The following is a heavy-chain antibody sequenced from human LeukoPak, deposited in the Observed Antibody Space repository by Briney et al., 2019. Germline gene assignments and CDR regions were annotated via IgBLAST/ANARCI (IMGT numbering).Heavy chain of an antibody. CDR1: GFTFGDYA. D-gene: IGHD3-9*01. J-gene: IGHJ4*02. CDR2: IRSKAYGGTT. V-gene: IGHV3-49*04. CDR3: TRGEPHVLKYFDWLLSYYFDY. Sequence: GGSLRLSCTASGFTFGDYAMSWVRQAPGKGLEWVGFIRSKAYGGTTEYAASVKGRFTISRDDSKSIAYLQMNSLKTEDTAVYYCTRGEPHVLKYFDWLLSYYFDYGGRGPLVTVSS.